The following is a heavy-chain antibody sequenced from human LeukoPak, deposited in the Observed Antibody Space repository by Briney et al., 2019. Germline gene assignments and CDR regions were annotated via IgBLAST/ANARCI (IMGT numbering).Heavy chain of an antibody. D-gene: IGHD3-10*01. J-gene: IGHJ4*02. CDR1: GFTFSSYS. CDR3: ARDLGDGEFDS. CDR2: IYVGGRT. Sequence: PGGSLRLSCAASGFTFSSYSMSWVRHAPGKGLKWVSTIYVGGRTYYADSVKGRFTISRDDSKNMVYLQMNSLRAEDTATYFCARDLGDGEFDSWGQGTLVTVSS. V-gene: IGHV3-53*01.